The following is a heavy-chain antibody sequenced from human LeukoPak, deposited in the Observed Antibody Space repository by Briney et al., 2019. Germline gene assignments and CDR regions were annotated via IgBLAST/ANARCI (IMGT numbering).Heavy chain of an antibody. Sequence: PGGSLRLSCAASGFTFSSYWMHWVRQAPGKVLVWVSRINSDGSSITYADSVKGRFTISRDNAKNTLYLQMNSLSVEDTAVYYCAREGRVSGYDFDCWGQGNLVTVSS. J-gene: IGHJ4*02. CDR3: AREGRVSGYDFDC. CDR1: GFTFSSYW. D-gene: IGHD5-12*01. V-gene: IGHV3-74*03. CDR2: INSDGSSI.